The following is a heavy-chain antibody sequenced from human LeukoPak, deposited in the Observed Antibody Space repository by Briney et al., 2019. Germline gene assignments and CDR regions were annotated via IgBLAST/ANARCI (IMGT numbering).Heavy chain of an antibody. D-gene: IGHD3-16*02. CDR3: ARAGYTISSYRFDY. Sequence: PSETLSLNCSVSGGSINSYWWSWIRQPAGKGLEFIGRIYTTGRTNYNPSLKSRVSMSVDTPKNKFSLELRSVTAADTAVYFCARAGYTISSYRFDYWGQGALVTVSS. J-gene: IGHJ4*02. CDR1: GGSINSYW. V-gene: IGHV4-4*07. CDR2: IYTTGRT.